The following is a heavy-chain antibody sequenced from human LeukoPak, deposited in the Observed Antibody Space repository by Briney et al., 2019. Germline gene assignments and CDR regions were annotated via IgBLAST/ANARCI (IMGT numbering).Heavy chain of an antibody. Sequence: GGSLRLSCVVSGFSFSDSYMTWIRQTPGKGLEWLAYISGSSSDIYYADSVKGRFTISRGNAKNTLYLQMNSLRAEDTAIYYCANPPTVTSFHYWGQGTLVTVSS. D-gene: IGHD4-11*01. CDR1: GFSFSDSY. CDR3: ANPPTVTSFHY. V-gene: IGHV3-11*01. CDR2: ISGSSSDI. J-gene: IGHJ4*02.